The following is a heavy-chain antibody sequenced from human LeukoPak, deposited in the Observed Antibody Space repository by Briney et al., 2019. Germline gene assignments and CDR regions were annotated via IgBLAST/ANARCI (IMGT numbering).Heavy chain of an antibody. D-gene: IGHD4-11*01. CDR2: ISSSSSTI. J-gene: IGHJ4*02. Sequence: GGSLRLSCAASGFTFSSYSMNWVRQAPGKCLEWVSYISSSSSTIYYADSVKGRFTISRDNAENSLYLQMNSLRAEDTAVYYCARDQVVTTVTTTFDYWGQGTLVTVSS. CDR1: GFTFSSYS. V-gene: IGHV3-48*01. CDR3: ARDQVVTTVTTTFDY.